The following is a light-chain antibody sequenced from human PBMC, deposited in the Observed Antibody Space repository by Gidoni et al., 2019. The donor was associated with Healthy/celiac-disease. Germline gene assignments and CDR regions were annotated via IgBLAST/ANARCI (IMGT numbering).Light chain of an antibody. Sequence: SYDLTQPPSLSVSPGQTARITCSGDALPKQYAYWYQQKPGQAPVLVIYKDSERPSGIPERFSGSSSGTTVTLTISGVQAEDEADYYCQSADSSGTPNWVFGGGTKLTVL. V-gene: IGLV3-25*03. J-gene: IGLJ3*02. CDR3: QSADSSGTPNWV. CDR2: KDS. CDR1: ALPKQY.